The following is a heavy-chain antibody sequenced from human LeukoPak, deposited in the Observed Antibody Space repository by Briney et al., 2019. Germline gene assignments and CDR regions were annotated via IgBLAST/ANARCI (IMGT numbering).Heavy chain of an antibody. CDR2: IKSKTDGGTT. D-gene: IGHD6-6*01. J-gene: IGHJ3*02. CDR1: GFTFSNAW. Sequence: GGSLRLSCAASGFTFSNAWMSWVRQAPGKGLEWVGRIKSKTDGGTTDYAAPVKGRFTISRDDSKNTLYLQMNSLKTEDTAVYYCITDPGIAARRRLDAFDIWGQGTMVTVSS. CDR3: ITDPGIAARRRLDAFDI. V-gene: IGHV3-15*01.